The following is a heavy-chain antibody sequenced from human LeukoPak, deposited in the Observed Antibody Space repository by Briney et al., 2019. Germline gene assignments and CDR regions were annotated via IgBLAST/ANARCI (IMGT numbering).Heavy chain of an antibody. D-gene: IGHD5-12*01. J-gene: IGHJ6*03. CDR2: IISNSGTA. CDR1: GGTLTING. Sequence: SVKVSCKASGGTLTINGITWVRQAPGQGLEWMGAIISNSGTANYAQRFQGRLTITADKSTNTVYMELTSLKSEDTAVYFCARASAYDPPPPPKYYMDVWGKGTTVIVSS. CDR3: ARASAYDPPPPPKYYMDV. V-gene: IGHV1-69*06.